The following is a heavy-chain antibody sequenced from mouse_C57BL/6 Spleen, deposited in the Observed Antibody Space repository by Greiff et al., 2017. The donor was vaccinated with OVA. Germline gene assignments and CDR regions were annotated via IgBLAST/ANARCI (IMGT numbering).Heavy chain of an antibody. CDR3: ARPYYYGSSYDWYFEV. D-gene: IGHD1-1*01. V-gene: IGHV5-17*01. Sequence: EVKLMESGGGLVKPGGSLKLSCAASGFTFSDYGMHWVRQAPEKGLEWVAYISSGSSTIYYADTVKGRFTISRDNAKNTLFLQMTSLRSEDTAMYYCARPYYYGSSYDWYFEVWGTGTTVTVSS. CDR1: GFTFSDYG. J-gene: IGHJ1*03. CDR2: ISSGSSTI.